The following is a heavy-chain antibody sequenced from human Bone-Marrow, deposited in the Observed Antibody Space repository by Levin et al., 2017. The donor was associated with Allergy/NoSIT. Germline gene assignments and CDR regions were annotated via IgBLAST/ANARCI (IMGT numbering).Heavy chain of an antibody. D-gene: IGHD3-22*01. CDR1: GFTFSSYS. Sequence: GESLKISCAASGFTFSSYSMNWVRQAPGKGLEWVSSISSSSSYIYYADSVKGRFTISRDNAKNSLYLQMNSLRAEDTAVYYCARLVPHYYDSSGLDYWGQGTLVTVSS. CDR3: ARLVPHYYDSSGLDY. V-gene: IGHV3-21*01. CDR2: ISSSSSYI. J-gene: IGHJ4*02.